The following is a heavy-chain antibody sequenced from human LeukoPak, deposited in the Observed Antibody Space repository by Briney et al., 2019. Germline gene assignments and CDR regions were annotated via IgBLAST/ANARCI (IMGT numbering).Heavy chain of an antibody. V-gene: IGHV3-23*01. CDR3: AKDDRTVVAATAEDY. J-gene: IGHJ4*02. CDR1: GFTFSRNA. D-gene: IGHD2-15*01. CDR2: ISGSGGST. Sequence: GGSLRLSCAASGFTFSRNAMSWVRQAPGKGLEWVSAISGSGGSTYYADSAKGRFTISRDNSKNTLYLQTNSLRAEDTAVSYSAKDDRTVVAATAEDYWGQGTLVTVSS.